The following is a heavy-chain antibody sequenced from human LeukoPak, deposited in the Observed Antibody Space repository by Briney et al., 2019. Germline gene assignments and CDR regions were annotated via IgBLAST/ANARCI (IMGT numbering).Heavy chain of an antibody. J-gene: IGHJ4*02. V-gene: IGHV1-18*01. CDR1: GYTFTSYG. CDR2: ISAYNGNT. D-gene: IGHD5-18*01. CDR3: ARLGSGYSYGLFDY. Sequence: ASVKVSCKASGYTFTSYGISWVRQAPGQGLEWMGWISAYNGNTNYAQKFQGRVTITADESTSTAYMELSSLRSEDTAVYYCARLGSGYSYGLFDYWGQGTLVTVSS.